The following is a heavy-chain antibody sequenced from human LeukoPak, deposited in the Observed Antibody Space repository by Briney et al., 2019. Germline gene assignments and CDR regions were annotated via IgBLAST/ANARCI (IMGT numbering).Heavy chain of an antibody. D-gene: IGHD6-13*01. Sequence: ASVKVSCKASGGTFSSYAISWVRQAPGQGLEWMGGIIPIFGTANYAQKFQGRVTITADESTSTAYMELSSLRSEDTAVYYCARAPKYSSSWYPWYYMDVWGKGTTVTVSS. J-gene: IGHJ6*03. CDR3: ARAPKYSSSWYPWYYMDV. CDR1: GGTFSSYA. CDR2: IIPIFGTA. V-gene: IGHV1-69*13.